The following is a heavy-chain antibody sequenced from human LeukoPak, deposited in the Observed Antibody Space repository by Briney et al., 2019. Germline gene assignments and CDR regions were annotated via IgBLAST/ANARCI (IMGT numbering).Heavy chain of an antibody. CDR1: GFSFSGYN. Sequence: GGSLRLSCEASGFSFSGYNMNWVRQAPGKGLTWVSFITHSSSTIYYTDSVQARFTISRDNAKNSLYLQMNSLRAEDTAVYYCTRDLGGGLGDSDLWGQGTMVTVSS. V-gene: IGHV3-48*01. D-gene: IGHD3-16*01. CDR2: ITHSSSTI. CDR3: TRDLGGGLGDSDL. J-gene: IGHJ3*01.